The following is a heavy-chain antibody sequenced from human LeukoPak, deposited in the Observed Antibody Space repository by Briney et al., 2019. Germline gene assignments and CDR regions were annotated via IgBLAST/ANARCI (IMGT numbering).Heavy chain of an antibody. Sequence: ASVKVSCKASGYTFTIYAMHWVRQAPGQRLEWMGWINGGNGNTKYSQNFQGRVTITRDTSASIAYMELSSLRSEDTAIYYCARSWVCSGGSCQGWFDPWGQGTLVTVSS. J-gene: IGHJ5*02. V-gene: IGHV1-3*01. D-gene: IGHD2-15*01. CDR1: GYTFTIYA. CDR2: INGGNGNT. CDR3: ARSWVCSGGSCQGWFDP.